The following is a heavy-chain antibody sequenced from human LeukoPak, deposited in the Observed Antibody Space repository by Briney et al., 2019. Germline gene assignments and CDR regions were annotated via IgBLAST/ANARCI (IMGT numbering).Heavy chain of an antibody. V-gene: IGHV4-4*02. CDR1: GGSISSSNW. J-gene: IGHJ4*02. D-gene: IGHD6-13*01. Sequence: PSETLSLTCAVSGGSISSSNWWSWVRQPPGKGLEWIGEIYHSGSTNYNPSLKSRVTISVDKSKNQFSLKLSSVTAADTAVYYCAKVGGGSSWTYFDYWGQGTLVTVSS. CDR3: AKVGGGSSWTYFDY. CDR2: IYHSGST.